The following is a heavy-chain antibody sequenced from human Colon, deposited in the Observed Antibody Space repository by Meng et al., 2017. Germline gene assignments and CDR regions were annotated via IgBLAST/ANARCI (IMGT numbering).Heavy chain of an antibody. CDR3: VCFGGFSGFDP. CDR1: GFSIRNHY. CDR2: INSDGGGG. J-gene: IGHJ5*02. Sequence: ELELVEAGGGLVQPGWSLRRSCAASGFSIRNHYMHWVRQAPGKGLEWVSRINSDGGGGTYADFVKGRFTISRDNAKNTLYLQMNSLTAEDTAVYYCVCFGGFSGFDPWGQGILVTVSS. D-gene: IGHD3-10*01. V-gene: IGHV3-74*01.